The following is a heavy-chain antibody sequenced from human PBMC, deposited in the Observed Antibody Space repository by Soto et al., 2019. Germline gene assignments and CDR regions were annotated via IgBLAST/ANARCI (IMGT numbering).Heavy chain of an antibody. CDR2: ISGSGGST. Sequence: EVQLLESGGGLVQPGGSLRLSCAASGFTCSSYAMSWVLQAPGKGLEWVSAISGSGGSTYYADSVKGRFTISRDNSKNTVYLQMNSLRAEDTAVYYCAKSPHGYSYGYSECWGQGTLVTVSS. CDR3: AKSPHGYSYGYSEC. J-gene: IGHJ4*02. V-gene: IGHV3-23*01. D-gene: IGHD5-18*01. CDR1: GFTCSSYA.